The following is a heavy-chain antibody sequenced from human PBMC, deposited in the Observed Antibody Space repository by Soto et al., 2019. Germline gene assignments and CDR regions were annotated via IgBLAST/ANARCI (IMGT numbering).Heavy chain of an antibody. CDR3: AREDINESFFDY. D-gene: IGHD2-8*01. Sequence: SETLSLTCSVSGGYISSGGNYWNWIRQHPGKGLEWIGFFYYTGNTNYNPSLKSRATISADMSENQFSLKLTSVTAADTAVYYCAREDINESFFDYWGQGILVTVSS. V-gene: IGHV4-31*03. J-gene: IGHJ4*02. CDR2: FYYTGNT. CDR1: GGYISSGGNY.